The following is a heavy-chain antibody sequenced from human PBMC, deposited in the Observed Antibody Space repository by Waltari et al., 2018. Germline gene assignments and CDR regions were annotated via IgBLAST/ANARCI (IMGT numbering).Heavy chain of an antibody. CDR2: IYPGDSDT. D-gene: IGHD3-22*01. V-gene: IGHV5-51*01. Sequence: EVQLVQSGAEVKKPGESLKISCKGSGYSFTSYWIGWVRQMPGKGLAWMGIIYPGDSDTRYSPSFQGQVTISADKSISTAYMELSRLRSDDTAVYYCARDINFTHSSGYYYFRAFDIWGQGTMVTVSS. CDR1: GYSFTSYW. CDR3: ARDINFTHSSGYYYFRAFDI. J-gene: IGHJ3*02.